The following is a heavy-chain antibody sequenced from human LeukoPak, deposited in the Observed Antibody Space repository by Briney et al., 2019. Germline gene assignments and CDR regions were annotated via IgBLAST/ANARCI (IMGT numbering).Heavy chain of an antibody. J-gene: IGHJ4*02. Sequence: GGSLRLSCAASGFTFSSYGMHWVRQAPGKGLEWVAFIRYDGSNKYYADSVKGRFTISRDNSKNTLYLQMNSLRAEDTAVYYCARRRVGDTNSPHDYWGQGTLVTVSS. CDR3: ARRRVGDTNSPHDY. D-gene: IGHD1-26*01. V-gene: IGHV3-30*02. CDR2: IRYDGSNK. CDR1: GFTFSSYG.